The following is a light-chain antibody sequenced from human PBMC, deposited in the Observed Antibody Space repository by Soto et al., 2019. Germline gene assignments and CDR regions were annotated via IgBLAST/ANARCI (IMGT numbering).Light chain of an antibody. Sequence: EIVMKQSPVTRSVSPGEIATLSCRASQNISRSLAWYQQKPGQGPSLLIYGTSTRAGGVPARFSGGGSGTEFTLTITSLQSEDFALYYCHQYFNWPPYTFGQGTKVDIK. CDR2: GTS. CDR1: QNISRS. V-gene: IGKV3-15*01. J-gene: IGKJ1*01. CDR3: HQYFNWPPYT.